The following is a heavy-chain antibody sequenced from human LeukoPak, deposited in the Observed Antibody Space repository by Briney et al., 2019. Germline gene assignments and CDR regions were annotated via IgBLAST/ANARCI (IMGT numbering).Heavy chain of an antibody. J-gene: IGHJ6*02. CDR1: DGSINSYY. D-gene: IGHD1-26*01. CDR3: ARGRSNYYGMDV. Sequence: SETLSLTRSVSDGSINSYYWNWIRGPPGKGLEWIGYIYYNGNTNYSPSLKSRVTMSVDTSKNLFSLKVSSVTAADTAVYYCARGRSNYYGMDVWGQGTTVTVSS. CDR2: IYYNGNT. V-gene: IGHV4-59*01.